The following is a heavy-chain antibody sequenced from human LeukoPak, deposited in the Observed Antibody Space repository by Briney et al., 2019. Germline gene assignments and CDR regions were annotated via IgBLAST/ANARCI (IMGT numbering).Heavy chain of an antibody. CDR2: IDYSGST. J-gene: IGHJ3*02. Sequence: SETLSLTCTVSGGSITSYYWSWIRQPPGKGLEWIGYIDYSGSTRNNPSLKSRGTISLDKSENQFSLKLRSVTAADTAVYYCARAVAGRLDAFGIWGRGTMVAVSS. CDR1: GGSITSYY. CDR3: ARAVAGRLDAFGI. V-gene: IGHV4-59*01. D-gene: IGHD6-19*01.